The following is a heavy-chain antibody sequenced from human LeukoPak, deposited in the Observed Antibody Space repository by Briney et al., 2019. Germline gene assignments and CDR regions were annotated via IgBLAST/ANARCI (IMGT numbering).Heavy chain of an antibody. CDR3: AKKGDTGNYDI. J-gene: IGHJ3*02. CDR2: ISYSGST. D-gene: IGHD1-26*01. V-gene: IGHV4-59*01. Sequence: SETLSLTCTVSGGSISSYYWSWIRQPPGKGLEWIACISYSGSTKYNPSLKSRVTVSVDTSKNQLSLKLSSVTAADTAVYYCAKKGDTGNYDIWGQGAMVTVSS. CDR1: GGSISSYY.